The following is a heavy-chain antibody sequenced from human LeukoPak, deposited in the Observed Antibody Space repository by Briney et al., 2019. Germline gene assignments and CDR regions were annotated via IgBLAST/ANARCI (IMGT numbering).Heavy chain of an antibody. CDR2: INSSSSYI. Sequence: PGGSLRLSCAASGFTFSSYSMNRVRQAPGKGLEWVSSINSSSSYIYYADSVKGRFTISRDNAKNSLYLQMNSLRAEDTAVCYCARDSLAARPLDYWGQGTLVTVSS. CDR3: ARDSLAARPLDY. J-gene: IGHJ4*02. CDR1: GFTFSSYS. V-gene: IGHV3-21*01. D-gene: IGHD6-6*01.